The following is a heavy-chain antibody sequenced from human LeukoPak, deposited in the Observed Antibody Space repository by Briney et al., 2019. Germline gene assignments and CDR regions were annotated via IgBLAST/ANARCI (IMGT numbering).Heavy chain of an antibody. D-gene: IGHD3-3*01. J-gene: IGHJ4*02. Sequence: GGSLRLSCVVSGFTFSSYDMHWVRQAPGKGLEWVAVISYDGSSKYYADSVKGRFTISRDNAKNSLYLQMNSLRAEDTAVYYCARGVPYASWSGPHYSDYWGQGTLVTVSS. CDR2: ISYDGSSK. CDR1: GFTFSSYD. CDR3: ARGVPYASWSGPHYSDY. V-gene: IGHV3-30*03.